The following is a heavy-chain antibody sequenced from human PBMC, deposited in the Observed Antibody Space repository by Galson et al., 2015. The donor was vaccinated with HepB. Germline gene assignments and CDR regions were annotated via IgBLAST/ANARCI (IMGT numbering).Heavy chain of an antibody. J-gene: IGHJ4*02. CDR2: IIAIFGTA. CDR3: ARGTGYHTSNYFDS. D-gene: IGHD3/OR15-3a*01. Sequence: SVKVSCKASGGIFNSNAISWVRQAPGQGLEWMGGIIAIFGTANYAQRFQGRVTITADESTGTAYLELSSLRSEDTAVYFRARGTGYHTSNYFDSWGQGTLITVSS. V-gene: IGHV1-69*13. CDR1: GGIFNSNA.